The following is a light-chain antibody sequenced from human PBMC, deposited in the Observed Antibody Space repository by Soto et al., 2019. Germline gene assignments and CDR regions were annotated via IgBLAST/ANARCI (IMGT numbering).Light chain of an antibody. CDR1: QSVDSNF. J-gene: IGKJ2*01. Sequence: PGERATLSCRASQSVDSNFLAWYQQKPGQAPRLLIYDASNRATGIPDRFSGSGSGTDFTLTISRLEPEDFAVYYCQQYGNSPYTFGQGTKLEIK. CDR2: DAS. CDR3: QQYGNSPYT. V-gene: IGKV3-20*01.